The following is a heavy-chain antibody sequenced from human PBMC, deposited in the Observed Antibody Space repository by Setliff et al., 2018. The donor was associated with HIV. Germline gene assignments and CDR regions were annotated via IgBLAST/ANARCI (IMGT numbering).Heavy chain of an antibody. V-gene: IGHV1-3*01. Sequence: VASVKVSCKASGYTFTSYAMHWVRQAPGQRLEWMGWINAGNGNTKYSQKFQGRVTITRDTSASTAYMELSSLRSEDTAVYYCARDARGGSGWYFDYWGQGTLVTVSS. D-gene: IGHD6-19*01. CDR3: ARDARGGSGWYFDY. J-gene: IGHJ4*02. CDR1: GYTFTSYA. CDR2: INAGNGNT.